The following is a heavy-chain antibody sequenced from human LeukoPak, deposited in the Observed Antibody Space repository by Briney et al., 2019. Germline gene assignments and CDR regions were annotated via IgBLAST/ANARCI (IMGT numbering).Heavy chain of an antibody. CDR2: THYSGRT. V-gene: IGHV4-59*08. CDR3: ARHRYDILTGYVNWFDP. J-gene: IGHJ5*02. CDR1: VGSISSQY. Sequence: SETLSHTCSETVGSISSQYWIWIWQPPGRGLEWVGYTHYSGRTNYNPSLKSRVTMSVDTSKSQISLRLTSVTAADTAVYYCARHRYDILTGYVNWFDPWGQGTLVTVSS. D-gene: IGHD3-9*01.